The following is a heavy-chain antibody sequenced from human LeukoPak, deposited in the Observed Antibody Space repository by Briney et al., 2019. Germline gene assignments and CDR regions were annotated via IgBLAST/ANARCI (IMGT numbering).Heavy chain of an antibody. CDR2: IYYSGST. D-gene: IGHD1-26*01. CDR3: ARDTGSYGDHDAFDI. Sequence: SETLSLTCTVSGYSISSGYYWGWIRQPPGKGLEWIGSIYYSGSTYYNPSLKSRVTISVDTSKNQFSLKLSSVTAADTAVYYCARDTGSYGDHDAFDIWGQGTMVTVSS. CDR1: GYSISSGYY. J-gene: IGHJ3*02. V-gene: IGHV4-38-2*02.